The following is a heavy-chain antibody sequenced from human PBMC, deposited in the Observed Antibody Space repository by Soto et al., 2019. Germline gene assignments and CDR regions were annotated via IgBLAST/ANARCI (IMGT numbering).Heavy chain of an antibody. J-gene: IGHJ5*02. CDR2: MNPNSGNT. CDR1: GYTFTSYD. Sequence: QVQLVQSGAEVKKPGASVKVSCKASGYTFTSYDINWVRQATGQGLEWMGWMNPNSGNTGYAQKFQGRVTMTRNTSISTAHMEQSSQRSEDTAVYYCARGVAGTFLVRWFDPWGQGTLVTVSS. CDR3: ARGVAGTFLVRWFDP. D-gene: IGHD1-7*01. V-gene: IGHV1-8*01.